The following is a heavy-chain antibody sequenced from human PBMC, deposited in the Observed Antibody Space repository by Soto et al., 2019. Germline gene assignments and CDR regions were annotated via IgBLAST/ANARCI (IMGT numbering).Heavy chain of an antibody. Sequence: ASVKVSCKASGYTFTNFGISWVRQAPGQGLEWMGWISAYNGNTNYAQKFQGRVTMTTDTSTSTAYMEVRSLGFDDTAVYYCARRGTPIDYWGQGTLVTVSS. V-gene: IGHV1-18*01. D-gene: IGHD3-16*01. CDR1: GYTFTNFG. CDR2: ISAYNGNT. CDR3: ARRGTPIDY. J-gene: IGHJ4*02.